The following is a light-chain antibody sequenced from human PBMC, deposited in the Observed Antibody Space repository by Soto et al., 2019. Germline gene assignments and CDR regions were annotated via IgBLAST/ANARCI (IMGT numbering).Light chain of an antibody. CDR1: QSVGSSY. CDR2: GAS. CDR3: QYYGSSPYT. V-gene: IGKV3-20*01. Sequence: EIVLTQSPGTLSLSPGERATLSCRASQSVGSSYLAWYQQKPGQAPRLLISGASGRATATPDRFSGSGSGTDFTLTISRLEPEDFAVYFCQYYGSSPYTFGLGTKLEIK. J-gene: IGKJ2*01.